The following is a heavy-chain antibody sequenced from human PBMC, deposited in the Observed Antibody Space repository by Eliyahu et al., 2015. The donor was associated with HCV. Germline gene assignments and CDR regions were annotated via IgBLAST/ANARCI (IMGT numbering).Heavy chain of an antibody. V-gene: IGHV3-11*01. CDR3: ARDGSGSLDY. Sequence: XVQLVESGGGLVKPGGSXXLSXAAXGFXFSDXYMTWIRQAPGKGLEWISYISSSGSTIYYADSVKGRFTISRDNAKKSLYLQMNSLRAEDTAVYYCARDGSGSLDYWGQGILVTVSS. J-gene: IGHJ4*02. CDR1: GFXFSDXY. D-gene: IGHD1-26*01. CDR2: ISSSGSTI.